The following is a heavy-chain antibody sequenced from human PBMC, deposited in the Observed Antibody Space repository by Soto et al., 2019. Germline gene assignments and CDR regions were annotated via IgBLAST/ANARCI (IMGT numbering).Heavy chain of an antibody. CDR1: GGSFSGYY. CDR2: INHSGST. D-gene: IGHD2-15*01. J-gene: IGHJ4*02. Sequence: SETLSLTCAVYGGSFSGYYWSWIRQPPGKGLEWIGEINHSGSTNYNPSLKSRVTISVDTSKNQFSLKLSSVTAADTAVYYCASSTYCSGGSCYSGLDYWGQGTLVTVSS. V-gene: IGHV4-34*01. CDR3: ASSTYCSGGSCYSGLDY.